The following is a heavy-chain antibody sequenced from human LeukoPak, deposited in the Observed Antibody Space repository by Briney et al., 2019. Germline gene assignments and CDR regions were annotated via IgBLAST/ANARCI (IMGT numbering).Heavy chain of an antibody. D-gene: IGHD3-22*01. V-gene: IGHV1-18*01. Sequence: ASVKVSCKASGYTFTSYGISWVRQAPGQGLEWMGLISAYNGNTNYAQKLQGRVTMTTDTSTSTAYMELRSLRSDDTAVYYCARDWYYYDSSGYNAFDIWGQGTWSPSLQ. CDR2: ISAYNGNT. CDR1: GYTFTSYG. CDR3: ARDWYYYDSSGYNAFDI. J-gene: IGHJ3*02.